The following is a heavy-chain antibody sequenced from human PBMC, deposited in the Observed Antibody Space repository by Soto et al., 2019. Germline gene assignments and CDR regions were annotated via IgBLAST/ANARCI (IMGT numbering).Heavy chain of an antibody. J-gene: IGHJ5*02. CDR3: AKDRLAVAGTVPNWFDP. Sequence: GGSLRLSCAASGFTFSSYAMSWVRQAPGKGLEWVSAISGSGGSTYYADSVKGRFTISRDNSKNTLYLQMNSLRAEDKAVYYCAKDRLAVAGTVPNWFDPWGQGTLVTVSS. CDR1: GFTFSSYA. CDR2: ISGSGGST. D-gene: IGHD6-19*01. V-gene: IGHV3-23*01.